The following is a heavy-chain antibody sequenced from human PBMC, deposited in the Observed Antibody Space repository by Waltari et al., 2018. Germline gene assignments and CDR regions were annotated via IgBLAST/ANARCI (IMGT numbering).Heavy chain of an antibody. CDR2: ISYDGSNK. J-gene: IGHJ4*02. CDR1: GFTFSSYA. CDR3: ARDRSYYDSSGFDY. V-gene: IGHV3-30-3*01. Sequence: QVQLVESGGGVVQPGRSLRLSCAASGFTFSSYAMHWVRQAPGKGLEWVAVISYDGSNKYYADSVKGRFTISRDNSKNTLYLQMNSLRAEDTAVYYCARDRSYYDSSGFDYWGQGTLVTVSS. D-gene: IGHD3-22*01.